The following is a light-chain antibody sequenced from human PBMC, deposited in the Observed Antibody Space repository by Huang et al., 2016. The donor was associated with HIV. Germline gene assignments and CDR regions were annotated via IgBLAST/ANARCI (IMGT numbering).Light chain of an antibody. CDR2: GAA. CDR1: EGRGTY. V-gene: IGKV1-9*01. CDR3: QQLSTYPRT. J-gene: IGKJ1*01. Sequence: IPLTQSPSSRSASVGDRVTITCRASEGRGTYLAWYQQKPGKAPKLHVYGAATLQTVVPSRFSGTGSGTHFTLTISSLQPEDFATYYCQQLSTYPRTFGQGTKVEIK.